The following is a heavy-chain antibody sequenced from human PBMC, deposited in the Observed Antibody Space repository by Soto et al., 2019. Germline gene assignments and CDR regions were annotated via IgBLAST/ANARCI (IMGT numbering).Heavy chain of an antibody. Sequence: QVQLVQSGAEVKKPGSSVKVSCKASGGTFSSYAISWVRQAPGQGLEWMGGITPVFGTANYAQKFQGRVTITADEYTTTAYMELSSLRSEDTAVYFCAREYNWNDVRYGMDVWGQGTTVTVSS. CDR2: ITPVFGTA. CDR3: AREYNWNDVRYGMDV. V-gene: IGHV1-69*01. CDR1: GGTFSSYA. D-gene: IGHD1-20*01. J-gene: IGHJ6*02.